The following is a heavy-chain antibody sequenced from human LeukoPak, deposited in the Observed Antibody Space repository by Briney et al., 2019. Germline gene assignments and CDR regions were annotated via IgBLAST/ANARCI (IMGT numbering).Heavy chain of an antibody. CDR2: IYSGGNI. Sequence: GGSLRLSCAASGFTVSFNYMTWVRQAPGKGLEWVSLIYSGGNIYYADSVKGRFTISRDESKNTLYLQMNSLRAEDTAVYYCARVGSGSGSYGSGNYYFDDWGPGTLVTVSS. V-gene: IGHV3-53*01. CDR3: ARVGSGSGSYGSGNYYFDD. J-gene: IGHJ4*02. CDR1: GFTVSFNY. D-gene: IGHD3-10*01.